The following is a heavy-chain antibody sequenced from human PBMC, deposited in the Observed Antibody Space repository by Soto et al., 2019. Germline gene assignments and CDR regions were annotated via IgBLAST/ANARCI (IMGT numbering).Heavy chain of an antibody. CDR1: GGTFSSYA. Sequence: QVQLVQSGAEVKKPGSSVKVSCKASGGTFSSYAISWVRQAPGQGLEWMGGIIPIFGTANYAQKFQGRVRIAADEYTRTAYMELSSLRSEDKAVYYCGRVAYCSSTSCYGSFDYWGQGTLVTVSS. D-gene: IGHD2-2*01. CDR2: IIPIFGTA. CDR3: GRVAYCSSTSCYGSFDY. J-gene: IGHJ4*02. V-gene: IGHV1-69*01.